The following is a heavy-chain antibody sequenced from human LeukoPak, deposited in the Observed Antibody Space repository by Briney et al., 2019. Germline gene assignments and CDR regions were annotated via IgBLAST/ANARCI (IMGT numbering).Heavy chain of an antibody. J-gene: IGHJ4*02. CDR2: IGIDSGNT. CDR1: GFTFSDYS. Sequence: GGSLRLSCAASGFTFSDYSMNWVRQAPGKGLEWISYIGIDSGNTNYADSVKGRFTISGDKAMNSLYLQMNSLRVEDTAVYYCARDYKYAFDNWGQGTLVTVSS. D-gene: IGHD5-24*01. CDR3: ARDYKYAFDN. V-gene: IGHV3-48*01.